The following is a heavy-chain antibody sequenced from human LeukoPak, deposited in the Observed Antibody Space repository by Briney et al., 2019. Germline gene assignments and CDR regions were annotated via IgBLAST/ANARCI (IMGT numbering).Heavy chain of an antibody. V-gene: IGHV1-46*01. CDR2: INPSGGST. CDR1: GYIFTDYY. CDR3: ARDNSVRDTAWWFDP. J-gene: IGHJ5*02. D-gene: IGHD2-21*02. Sequence: GASVKVSCKASGYIFTDYYMHWVRQAPGQGLEWMGVINPSGGSTSYAQKFQGRVTLTRDMSTGTDYLELSSLRSEDTAVYYCARDNSVRDTAWWFDPWGQGTLVTVSS.